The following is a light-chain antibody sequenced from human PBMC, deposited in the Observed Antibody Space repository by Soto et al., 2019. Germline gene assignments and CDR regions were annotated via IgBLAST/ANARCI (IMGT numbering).Light chain of an antibody. CDR3: QQYNSWPPIT. Sequence: EIVMTQAPDTLYVSPGEGATLSCRASQSVRTKLAWYQPTAGQAPRLLSYGASTRATGIPDRFSGSVSGTEFTLTIISLQSEDFAVYYCQQYNSWPPITFGQGTRLEIK. J-gene: IGKJ5*01. CDR2: GAS. V-gene: IGKV3-15*01. CDR1: QSVRTK.